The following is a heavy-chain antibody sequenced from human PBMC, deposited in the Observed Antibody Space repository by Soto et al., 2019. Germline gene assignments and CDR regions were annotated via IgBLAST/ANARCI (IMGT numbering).Heavy chain of an antibody. CDR3: AKELGPAPSFDF. D-gene: IGHD7-27*01. CDR1: GFTFDDYA. V-gene: IGHV3-9*01. J-gene: IGHJ4*02. Sequence: EVELVESGGGLVQPGRSLRLSCTTSGFTFDDYAMHWVRQAPGKGLEWVSGITWNSDIIDYADSVKGRFTVSRDNAKNSLYLQTNSLRAEDTALYYCAKELGPAPSFDFWGQGTLVTVSS. CDR2: ITWNSDII.